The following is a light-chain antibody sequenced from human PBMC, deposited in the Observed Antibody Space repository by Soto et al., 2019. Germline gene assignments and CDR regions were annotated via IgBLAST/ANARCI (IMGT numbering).Light chain of an antibody. Sequence: QSVLTQLPSVSGAPGRRVTISCTGSSSNIGAGYDVNWYQHVPGTAPKLLIYDNNNRPSGVPDRFSGSKSGTSASLAITGLQAEDEADYYCQSYDSGLSSYIFGTGTKVTVL. J-gene: IGLJ1*01. CDR1: SSNIGAGYD. CDR2: DNN. V-gene: IGLV1-40*01. CDR3: QSYDSGLSSYI.